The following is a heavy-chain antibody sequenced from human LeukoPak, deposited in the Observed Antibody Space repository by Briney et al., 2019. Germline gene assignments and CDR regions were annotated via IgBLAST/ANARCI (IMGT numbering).Heavy chain of an antibody. CDR3: ARDLRGSSSRVAPPFDY. Sequence: ASVKVSCKASGYTFTGYYMHWVRQAPGQGLEWMGRINPNSGGTNYAQKFQGRVTMTRDTSISTAYMELSRLRSDDTAVYYRARDLRGSSSRVAPPFDYWGQGTLVTVSS. D-gene: IGHD6-13*01. CDR2: INPNSGGT. CDR1: GYTFTGYY. V-gene: IGHV1-2*06. J-gene: IGHJ4*02.